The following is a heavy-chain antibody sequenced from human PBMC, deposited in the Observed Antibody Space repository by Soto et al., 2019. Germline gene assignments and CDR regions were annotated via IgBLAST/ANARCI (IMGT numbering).Heavy chain of an antibody. V-gene: IGHV1-24*01. CDR3: ATTKLTAIIDY. CDR2: FDPEDGET. Sequence: GKGLEWMGGFDPEDGETIYAQKFQGRVTMTEDTSTDTAYMELSSLRSEDTAVYYCATTKLTAIIDYRGQGTLDTVSS. J-gene: IGHJ4*02. D-gene: IGHD1-26*01.